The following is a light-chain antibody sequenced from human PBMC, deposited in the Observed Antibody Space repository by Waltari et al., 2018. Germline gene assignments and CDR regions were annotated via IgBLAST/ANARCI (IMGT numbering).Light chain of an antibody. J-gene: IGKJ1*01. Sequence: MLTQTPDTLSLSPGERATLSCRASQNVSSNYLAWYPQKSGLAPRLLIYGASNRATGIPDRFSGSGSGTDFTLTISSLQPDDFATYYCQQYNSYSPRTFGQGTKVEIK. CDR3: QQYNSYSPRT. CDR2: GAS. V-gene: IGKV3-20*01. CDR1: QNVSSNY.